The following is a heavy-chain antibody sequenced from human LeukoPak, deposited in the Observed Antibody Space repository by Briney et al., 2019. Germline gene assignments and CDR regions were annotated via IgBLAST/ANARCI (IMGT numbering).Heavy chain of an antibody. D-gene: IGHD3-22*01. Sequence: SETLSLTCAVYGGSFSGYYWSWIRQPPGKGLEWIGRIYTSGSTNYNPSLKSRVTMSVDTSKNQFSLKLSSVTAADTAVYYCARDRVPDYYDSSGYSLDYWGQGTLVTVSS. CDR2: IYTSGST. CDR3: ARDRVPDYYDSSGYSLDY. J-gene: IGHJ4*02. CDR1: GGSFSGYY. V-gene: IGHV4-59*10.